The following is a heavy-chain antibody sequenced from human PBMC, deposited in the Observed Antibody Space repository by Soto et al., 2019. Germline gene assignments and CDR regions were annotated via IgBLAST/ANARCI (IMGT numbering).Heavy chain of an antibody. D-gene: IGHD3-10*01. J-gene: IGHJ4*02. CDR1: GGSLSGHH. CDR2: THDTGIT. CDR3: ARMEGSIIYFFDY. V-gene: IGHV4-59*11. Sequence: QVQLQESGPGLVKPSETLSLTCTVSGGSLSGHHWGWIRQPPGKGLEWIGYTHDTGITNYAPALKSRVSMSRDTSKNQFSLNLTSVTAADTAVYFCARMEGSIIYFFDYWGQGSLATVSS.